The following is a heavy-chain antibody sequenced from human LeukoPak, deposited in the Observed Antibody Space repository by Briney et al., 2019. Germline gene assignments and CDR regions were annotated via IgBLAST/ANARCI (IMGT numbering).Heavy chain of an antibody. CDR2: IYYSGST. CDR1: GGSISSSSYY. Sequence: SGTLSLTCAVSGGSISSSSYYWGWIRQPPGKGLEWIGSIYYSGSTYYNPSLKSRVTISVDTSKNQFSLKLSSVTAADTAVYYCARDPTYAPFDYWGQGTLVTVSS. V-gene: IGHV4-39*07. CDR3: ARDPTYAPFDY. J-gene: IGHJ4*02.